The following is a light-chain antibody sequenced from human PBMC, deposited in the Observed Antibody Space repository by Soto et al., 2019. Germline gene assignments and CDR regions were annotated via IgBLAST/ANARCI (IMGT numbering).Light chain of an antibody. Sequence: QSALTQPASVSGSPGQSITISCTGTSSDIGGYNFVSWYQHLPGKAPKLMIFEINKRPSGVSNRFSGSKSGNTTSLTISGLESEGEAGRYCCSYTSSNTNVFGTGTKVTVL. CDR2: EIN. V-gene: IGLV2-14*01. CDR3: CSYTSSNTNV. CDR1: SSDIGGYNF. J-gene: IGLJ1*01.